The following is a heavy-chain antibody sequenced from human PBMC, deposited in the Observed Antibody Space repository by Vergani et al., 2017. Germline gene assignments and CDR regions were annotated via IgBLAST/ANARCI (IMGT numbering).Heavy chain of an antibody. J-gene: IGHJ4*02. CDR3: ARGRYCSSTSCYSNFDY. CDR2: SNISGRT. V-gene: IGHV4-34*01. D-gene: IGHD2-2*01. CDR1: GGSLGGST. Sequence: GQLQQWGAGRLRLPETLSLTCAANGGSLGGSTWGWTGRPQGKGLGWIGESNISGRTTYTPSLKSRVTISVDTSKNQFSLKLSPVTAADTAVYCCARGRYCSSTSCYSNFDYWGQGTLVTVSS.